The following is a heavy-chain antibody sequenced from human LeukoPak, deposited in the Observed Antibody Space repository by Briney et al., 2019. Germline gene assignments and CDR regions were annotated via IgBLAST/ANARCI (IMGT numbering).Heavy chain of an antibody. V-gene: IGHV4-38-2*01. J-gene: IGHJ4*02. Sequence: SETLSLTCAVSGYSISSGYYWGWIRQPPGKGLEWIGSIYHSGSTYYNPSLKSRVTISVDTSKNQFSLKLSSVTAADTAVYYCARRSRYNWNDLGFDYWGRGTLVTVSS. CDR1: GYSISSGYY. D-gene: IGHD1-1*01. CDR3: ARRSRYNWNDLGFDY. CDR2: IYHSGST.